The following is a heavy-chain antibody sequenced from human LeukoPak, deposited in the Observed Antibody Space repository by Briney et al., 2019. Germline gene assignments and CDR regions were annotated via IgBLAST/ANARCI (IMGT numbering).Heavy chain of an antibody. CDR1: GGSISSYY. CDR2: INHSGST. V-gene: IGHV4-34*01. D-gene: IGHD7-27*01. CDR3: ASSAWALGKLFDY. J-gene: IGHJ4*02. Sequence: SETLSLTCTVSGGSISSYYWSWIRQPPGKGLEWIGEINHSGSTNYNPSLKSRVTISVDTSKNQFSLKLSSVTAADTAVYYCASSAWALGKLFDYWGQGTLVTVSS.